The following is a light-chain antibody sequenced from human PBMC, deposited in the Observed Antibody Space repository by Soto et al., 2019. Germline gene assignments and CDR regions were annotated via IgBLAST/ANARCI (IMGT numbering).Light chain of an antibody. CDR3: QQYNNWPPWT. V-gene: IGKV3-15*01. CDR1: QSVSNN. J-gene: IGKJ1*01. Sequence: EIVMTQSPATLSVSPGERATLSCRASQSVSNNLAWYQQRPGQAPRLLIYGASTRATGIPARFSGSGSGTEFTITISSLQSEDFAVYYCQQYNNWPPWTFGQGTKVEVK. CDR2: GAS.